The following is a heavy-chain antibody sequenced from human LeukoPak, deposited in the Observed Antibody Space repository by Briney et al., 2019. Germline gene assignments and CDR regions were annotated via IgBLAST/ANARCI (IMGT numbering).Heavy chain of an antibody. CDR3: AKDCPITGSIAARPQCAFDI. V-gene: IGHV3-23*01. D-gene: IGHD6-6*01. J-gene: IGHJ3*02. CDR2: ISGSGGST. Sequence: PGGSLRLSCAASGFTFSSYAMSWVRQAPGKGLEWVSAISGSGGSTYYADSVKGRFTISRDNSKNTLYLQMNSLRAEDTAVYYCAKDCPITGSIAARPQCAFDIWGQGTMVTVSS. CDR1: GFTFSSYA.